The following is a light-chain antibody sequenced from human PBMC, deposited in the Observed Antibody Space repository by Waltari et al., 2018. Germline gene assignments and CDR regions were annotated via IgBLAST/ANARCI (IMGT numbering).Light chain of an antibody. Sequence: QTVVTQEPSLSVSPGGTVTLTCALSCGSLSTTSYATWYQQTPGQAPRTLVYKANARSSGVPDRFSGSILGNTAALTITGAQADDESDYYCALYMGSGIWVFGGGTRLTVL. J-gene: IGLJ3*02. CDR3: ALYMGSGIWV. V-gene: IGLV8-61*01. CDR2: KAN. CDR1: CGSLSTTSY.